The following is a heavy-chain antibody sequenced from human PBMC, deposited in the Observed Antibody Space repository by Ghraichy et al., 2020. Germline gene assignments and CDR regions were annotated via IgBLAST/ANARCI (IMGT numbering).Heavy chain of an antibody. CDR2: IDYSANT. Sequence: SETLSLTYTVSGGSISTSHWSWIRQPPEKGLEWIGYIDYSANTIYNPSLKSRVSISIDTSKSQVSLKLSSVTAADTALYYCARVRGTSSGSLDFDCWGQGTLVTVSS. V-gene: IGHV4-59*01. CDR1: GGSISTSH. J-gene: IGHJ4*02. D-gene: IGHD1-26*01. CDR3: ARVRGTSSGSLDFDC.